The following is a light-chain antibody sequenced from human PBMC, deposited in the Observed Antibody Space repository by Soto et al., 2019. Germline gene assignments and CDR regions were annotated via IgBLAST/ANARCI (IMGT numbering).Light chain of an antibody. V-gene: IGLV2-8*01. J-gene: IGLJ1*01. CDR3: SSYAGSKNLV. CDR1: SSDVGGYNY. CDR2: EVS. Sequence: QSVLTQPPSASGSPGQSVTISCTGTSSDVGGYNYVSWYQQHPGKAPKLMIYEVSKRPSGVPDRFSGSKSGNTASLTVSGLQAEDEADYYCSSYAGSKNLVFGTGTMVTDL.